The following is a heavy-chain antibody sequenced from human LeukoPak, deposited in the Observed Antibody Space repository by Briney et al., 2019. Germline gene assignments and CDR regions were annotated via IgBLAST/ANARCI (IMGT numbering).Heavy chain of an antibody. V-gene: IGHV1-8*03. D-gene: IGHD6-19*01. CDR3: ARSPPEWLVPNDY. CDR2: MNPNSGNT. CDR1: GYTFTSYD. J-gene: IGHJ4*02. Sequence: ASVKVSCKASGYTFTSYDINWVRQATGQGLEWMGRMNPNSGNTGYAEKFQGRVTITRNTSISTAYMELSSLRSDDTAVYYCARSPPEWLVPNDYWGQGTLVTVSS.